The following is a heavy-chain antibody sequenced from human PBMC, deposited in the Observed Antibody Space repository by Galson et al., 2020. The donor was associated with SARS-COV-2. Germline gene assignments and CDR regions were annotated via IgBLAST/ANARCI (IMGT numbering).Heavy chain of an antibody. CDR2: ISSLTGSTT. J-gene: IGHJ4*01. Sequence: GGSLRLSCAVSGFTFSDYYMGWVRQAPGKGLEWLSYISSLTGSTTFYADSVRGRFTISRDNAGRSLSLQMNSLRAEDTALYYCARVRVSNKAYFDYWGQGTLVTVSS. V-gene: IGHV3-11*01. D-gene: IGHD3-10*01. CDR1: GFTFSDYY. CDR3: ARVRVSNKAYFDY.